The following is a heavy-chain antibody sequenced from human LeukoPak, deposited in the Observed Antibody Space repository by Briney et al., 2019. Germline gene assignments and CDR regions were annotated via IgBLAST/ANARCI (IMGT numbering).Heavy chain of an antibody. CDR2: INQDGSAK. D-gene: IGHD2-15*01. V-gene: IGHV3-7*04. CDR1: GFTFSSYW. Sequence: QPGGSLRLSCAPSGFTFSSYWMSWVRQAPGKGLEWVANINQDGSAKYYVDSVKGRFTISRDNAKNSLYLQMNSLRAEDTAVYYCARVYCSGGSCFSYFYYWGQGALVTVSS. J-gene: IGHJ4*02. CDR3: ARVYCSGGSCFSYFYY.